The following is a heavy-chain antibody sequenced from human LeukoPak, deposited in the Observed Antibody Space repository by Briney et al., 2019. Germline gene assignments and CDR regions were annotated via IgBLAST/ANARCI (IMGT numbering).Heavy chain of an antibody. CDR2: INHSGST. CDR3: ARGAVAGLDY. Sequence: PSETLSLTCAVYGGSFSGYYWNWIRQPPGKGLEWIGEINHSGSTNYNPSLKSRVTISVDTSKNQFSLKLSSVTAADTAVYYCARGAVAGLDYWGQGTLVTVSS. CDR1: GGSFSGYY. V-gene: IGHV4-34*01. D-gene: IGHD6-19*01. J-gene: IGHJ4*02.